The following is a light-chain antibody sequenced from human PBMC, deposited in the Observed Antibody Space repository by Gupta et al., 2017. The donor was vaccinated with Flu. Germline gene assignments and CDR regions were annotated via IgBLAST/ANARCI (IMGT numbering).Light chain of an antibody. CDR3: QQYDYVVT. J-gene: IGKJ4*01. V-gene: IGKV1-33*01. CDR2: DAS. CDR1: QDIRNY. Sequence: DIQLTQSPSSLSASVGDRVTITCQESQDIRNYLNWYQQQPGKAPKLLIDDASTVEPGVPSRFSGSGSGTDVTLTISSLQPEDTVTYYCQQYDYVVTFGGGTKVEIK.